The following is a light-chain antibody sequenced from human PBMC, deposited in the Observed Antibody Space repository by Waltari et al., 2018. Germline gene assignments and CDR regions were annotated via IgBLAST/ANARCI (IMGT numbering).Light chain of an antibody. J-gene: IGKJ4*01. CDR2: SAY. V-gene: IGKV1-12*01. Sequence: DIQMTQSPSTVSASVGDRVTITCRASPGISHWLAWYQQKPGKAPNLLVYSAYNLQSGVPSRFSGSGSGTEFTLTISSLQPEDFATYYCQQTSTFPVTFGGGTAVEF. CDR1: PGISHW. CDR3: QQTSTFPVT.